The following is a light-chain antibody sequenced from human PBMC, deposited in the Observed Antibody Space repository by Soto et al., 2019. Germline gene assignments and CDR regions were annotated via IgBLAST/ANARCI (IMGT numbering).Light chain of an antibody. CDR2: AAS. CDR3: QQSYSIFLT. Sequence: DIQMTHSPSSLSASVGDRVTITCRASQSITTYLNWYQHKPGKAPKLLIYAASNLQSGVPSRFSGSGSGTDFTLTISSLQPEDFATYYCQQSYSIFLTFGQGTKVDIK. V-gene: IGKV1-39*01. CDR1: QSITTY. J-gene: IGKJ1*01.